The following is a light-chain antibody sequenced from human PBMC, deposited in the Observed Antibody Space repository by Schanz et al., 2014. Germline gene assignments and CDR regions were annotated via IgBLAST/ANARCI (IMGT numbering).Light chain of an antibody. CDR3: QQTYSTPKT. J-gene: IGKJ1*01. Sequence: GDRVTITCRASQGISSYLACYQQKPGKVPRLLICSASTLESGVPSRFSGSGSGTDFTLTINSLQPEDFASYYCQQTYSTPKTFGQGTKVDIK. V-gene: IGKV1-27*01. CDR1: QGISSY. CDR2: SAS.